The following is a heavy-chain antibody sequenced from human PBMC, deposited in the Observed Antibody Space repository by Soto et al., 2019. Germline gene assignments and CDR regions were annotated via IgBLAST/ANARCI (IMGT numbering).Heavy chain of an antibody. D-gene: IGHD3-10*01. CDR1: GFTFSGSA. J-gene: IGHJ5*02. Sequence: GGSLRLSCAASGFTFSGSAMHWVRQASGKGLEWVGRIRSKANSYATAYAASVKGRFTISRDDSKNTAYLQMNSLKTEDTAVYYCTRPMVRGGNWFDPWGQGTLVT. V-gene: IGHV3-73*01. CDR3: TRPMVRGGNWFDP. CDR2: IRSKANSYAT.